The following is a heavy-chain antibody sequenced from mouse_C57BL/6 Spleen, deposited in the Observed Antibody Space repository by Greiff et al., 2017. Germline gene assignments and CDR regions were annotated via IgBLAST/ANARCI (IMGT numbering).Heavy chain of an antibody. D-gene: IGHD3-1*01. CDR3: ARDRGSLFAY. V-gene: IGHV3-6*01. J-gene: IGHJ3*01. CDR1: GYSITSGYY. Sequence: DVHLVESGPGLVKPSQSLSLTCSVTGYSITSGYYWNWIRQFPGNKLEWMGYISYDGSNNYNPSLKNRISITRDTSKNQFFLKLNSVTTEDTATYYCARDRGSLFAYWGQGTLVTVSA. CDR2: ISYDGSN.